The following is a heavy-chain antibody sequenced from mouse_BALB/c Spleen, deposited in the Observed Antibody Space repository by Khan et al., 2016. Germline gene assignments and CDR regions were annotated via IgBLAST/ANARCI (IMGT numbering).Heavy chain of an antibody. CDR2: ISYSGST. CDR1: GDSITSGY. J-gene: IGHJ2*01. V-gene: IGHV3-8*02. D-gene: IGHD2-3*01. CDR3: ATYDGYLFAY. Sequence: EVQLQESGPSLVKPSQTLSLTCSVTGDSITSGYWNWLRKFPGNKLEYMGYISYSGSTYYNPSLKRRISITRDTSKNQYYMQLNSVTTADTATSYRATYDGYLFAYWGQGTTLTDSS.